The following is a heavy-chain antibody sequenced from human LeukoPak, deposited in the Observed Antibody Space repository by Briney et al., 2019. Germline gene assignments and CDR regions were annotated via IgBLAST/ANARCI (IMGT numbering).Heavy chain of an antibody. Sequence: SVKVSCKASGGTFSSYAISWVRQAPGQGLEWMGGIIPIFGTANYAQKFQGRVTITADESTSTAYMELSSLRSEDTAVYYCAREGGYTYYFDYWGQGTLVTVSS. D-gene: IGHD5-12*01. J-gene: IGHJ4*02. CDR3: AREGGYTYYFDY. V-gene: IGHV1-69*13. CDR1: GGTFSSYA. CDR2: IIPIFGTA.